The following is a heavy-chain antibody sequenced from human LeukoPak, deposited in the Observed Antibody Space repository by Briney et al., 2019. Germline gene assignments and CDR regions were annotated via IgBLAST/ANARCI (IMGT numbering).Heavy chain of an antibody. CDR1: GYTFTGYY. J-gene: IGHJ4*02. CDR2: INPNSGGT. V-gene: IGHV1-2*02. D-gene: IGHD2-15*01. CDR3: ATDLVVVVAAITDY. Sequence: GESLKISCKGSGYTFTGYYMHWVRQAPGQGLERMGWINPNSGGTNYAQKFQGRVTMTRDTSISTAYMELSRLRSDDTAVYYCATDLVVVVAAITDYWGQGTLVTVSS.